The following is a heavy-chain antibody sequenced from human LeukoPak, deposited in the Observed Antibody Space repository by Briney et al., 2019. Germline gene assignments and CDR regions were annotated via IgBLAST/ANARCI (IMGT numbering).Heavy chain of an antibody. Sequence: ASVKVSCKASGYTFTGYSIHWVRQAPGQGLDWMGWINPDSGVTKYAQKFQGRVTMTGDTSISTAYMELSRLRSDDTAVYYCARGLRTQITADYWGQGTLVTVSS. CDR1: GYTFTGYS. CDR3: ARGLRTQITADY. J-gene: IGHJ4*02. D-gene: IGHD1/OR15-1a*01. CDR2: INPDSGVT. V-gene: IGHV1-2*02.